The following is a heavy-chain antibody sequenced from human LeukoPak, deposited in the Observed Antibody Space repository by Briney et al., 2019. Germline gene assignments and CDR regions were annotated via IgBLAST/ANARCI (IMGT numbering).Heavy chain of an antibody. CDR3: AREVMGAKNAFDI. J-gene: IGHJ3*02. V-gene: IGHV3-21*04. CDR2: ISSSSSYI. Sequence: GGSLRLSCAASGFTFSSYSMNWVRQAPGKGLEWVSSISSSSSYIYYADSVKGRFTISRDNAKNSLYLQMNSLKTEDTAVYYCAREVMGAKNAFDIWGQGTMVTVSS. CDR1: GFTFSSYS. D-gene: IGHD1-26*01.